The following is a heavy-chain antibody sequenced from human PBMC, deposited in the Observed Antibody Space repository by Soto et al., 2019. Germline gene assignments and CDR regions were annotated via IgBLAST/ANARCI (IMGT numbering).Heavy chain of an antibody. CDR1: GGSISSGDYY. CDR2: IYYSGST. Sequence: QVQLQESGPGLVKPSQTLSLICTVSGGSISSGDYYWSWIRQPPGKGLEWIGYIYYSGSTYYNASLKSRVSILLDTSKNPFSLKLSSVTAADTAVYYCASYYCSSTRCPGVDVWGQGTTVTVSS. CDR3: ASYYCSSTRCPGVDV. V-gene: IGHV4-30-4*01. J-gene: IGHJ6*02. D-gene: IGHD2-2*01.